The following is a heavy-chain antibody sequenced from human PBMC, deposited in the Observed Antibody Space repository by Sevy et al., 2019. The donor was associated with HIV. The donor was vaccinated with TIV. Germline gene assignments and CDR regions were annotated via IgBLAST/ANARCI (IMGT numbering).Heavy chain of an antibody. CDR2: IKSKTDGGTT. J-gene: IGHJ4*02. CDR1: GFTFSNAW. D-gene: IGHD1-1*01. V-gene: IGHV3-15*01. Sequence: GGSLRLSCAASGFTFSNAWMSWVRQAPGKGLEWVGRIKSKTDGGTTDYAAPVKGRFTISREDSKNTLYLKMNSLKTEDTAVYYCTTETSWELEQPDYWGQGTLVTVSS. CDR3: TTETSWELEQPDY.